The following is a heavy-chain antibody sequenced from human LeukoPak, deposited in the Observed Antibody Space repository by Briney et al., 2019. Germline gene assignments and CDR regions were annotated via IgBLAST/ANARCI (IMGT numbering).Heavy chain of an antibody. J-gene: IGHJ4*02. CDR1: GFTFDDYA. Sequence: GRSLRLSCAASGFTFDDYAMHWVRQAPGKGLEWVSGISWNSGSIGYADSVKGRFTISRDNAKNSLYLQMNSLRAEDTALYYCARAYDFWSGPGGYWGQGTLVTVSS. CDR3: ARAYDFWSGPGGY. CDR2: ISWNSGSI. D-gene: IGHD3-3*01. V-gene: IGHV3-9*01.